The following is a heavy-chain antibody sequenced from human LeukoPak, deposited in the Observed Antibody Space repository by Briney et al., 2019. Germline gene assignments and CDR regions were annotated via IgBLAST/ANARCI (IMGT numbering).Heavy chain of an antibody. Sequence: SETLSLTCTVSGGSVSSGSYYWSWIRQPPGKGLEWIGYIYYSGSTNYNPSLKSRVTISVDTSKNQFSLKLSSVTAADTAVYYCARQDWVAAPASLDYYYMDVWGKGTTVTVSS. J-gene: IGHJ6*03. CDR2: IYYSGST. CDR1: GGSVSSGSYY. D-gene: IGHD6-13*01. CDR3: ARQDWVAAPASLDYYYMDV. V-gene: IGHV4-61*01.